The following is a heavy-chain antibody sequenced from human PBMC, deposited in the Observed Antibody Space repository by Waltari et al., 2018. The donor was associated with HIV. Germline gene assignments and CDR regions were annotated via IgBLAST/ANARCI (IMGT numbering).Heavy chain of an antibody. J-gene: IGHJ4*02. Sequence: QVTLRESGPALVKPTQTPTLTCTFSGFSLSTSVMCVSCLLQSPGTALEWLALIDWEDDKDYSTSLKTRLTISKDTSKNEVVVTMTNMDPVDTATYYCGRMRWGYRVSSPRGYFDYWGQGVLVTVSS. CDR1: GFSLSTSVMC. CDR3: GRMRWGYRVSSPRGYFDY. V-gene: IGHV2-70*01. D-gene: IGHD5-12*01. CDR2: IDWEDDK.